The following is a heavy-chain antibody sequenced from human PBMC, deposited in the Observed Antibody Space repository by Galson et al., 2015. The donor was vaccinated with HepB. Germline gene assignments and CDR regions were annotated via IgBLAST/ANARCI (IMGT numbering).Heavy chain of an antibody. Sequence: SLRLSCAASGFTFSSYAMHWVRQAPGKGLEWVAVISYDGSNKYYADSVKGRFTISRDNSKNTLYLQMNSLRAEDTAVYYCARDGTLYGDLSYWYFDLWGRGTLVTVSS. CDR2: ISYDGSNK. J-gene: IGHJ2*01. D-gene: IGHD4-17*01. V-gene: IGHV3-30*04. CDR1: GFTFSSYA. CDR3: ARDGTLYGDLSYWYFDL.